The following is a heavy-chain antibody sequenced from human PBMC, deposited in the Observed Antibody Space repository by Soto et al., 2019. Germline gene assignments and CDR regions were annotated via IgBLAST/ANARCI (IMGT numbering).Heavy chain of an antibody. J-gene: IGHJ5*02. Sequence: EVQLVETGGALIQPGGSLRLSCAASGFPVNATYLSWVRQAPGKGLEWVSYITTSGSATYYADSVKGRLTISRDNARNSVYLEMNSLRVEDTAVYYCAREAGVHDWLDPWGQGTQVTVSS. CDR1: GFPVNATY. CDR3: AREAGVHDWLDP. V-gene: IGHV3-48*01. CDR2: ITTSGSAT. D-gene: IGHD3-10*01.